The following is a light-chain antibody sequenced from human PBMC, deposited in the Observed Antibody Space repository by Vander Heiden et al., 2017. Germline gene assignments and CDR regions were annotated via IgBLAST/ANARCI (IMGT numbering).Light chain of an antibody. CDR2: YYN. J-gene: IGLJ3*02. CDR1: SSNIGTGYG. CDR3: QSYDSRLSGWV. Sequence: QSVLTQPPSVSGAPGQRVTISCTGSSSNIGTGYGFHWYQQLPGTAPKVLIYYYNNRPSGVPGPFSGSKSGTSASLAINGLQAEDEADYYCQSYDSRLSGWVFGGGTKVTVL. V-gene: IGLV1-40*01.